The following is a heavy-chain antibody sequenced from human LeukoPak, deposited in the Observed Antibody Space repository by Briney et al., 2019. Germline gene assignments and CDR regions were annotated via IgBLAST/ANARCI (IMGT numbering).Heavy chain of an antibody. J-gene: IGHJ4*02. Sequence: GRSLRLSCAASGFTFSSYAMHWVRQAPGKGLEWVAVISYDGSNKYYADSVKGRFTISRDNSKNTLYLQMNSLRAEDTAVYYCATYRQVLLPFESWGQGTLVTVSS. CDR3: ATYRQVLLPFES. D-gene: IGHD2-8*02. CDR2: ISYDGSNK. CDR1: GFTFSSYA. V-gene: IGHV3-30*04.